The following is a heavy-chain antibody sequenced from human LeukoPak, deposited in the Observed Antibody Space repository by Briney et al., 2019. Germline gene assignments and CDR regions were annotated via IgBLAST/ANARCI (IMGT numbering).Heavy chain of an antibody. V-gene: IGHV4-59*01. CDR3: AREGRGDDSSAYGRWWGGPDQQVYNNYFMDV. CDR2: IYYSGST. D-gene: IGHD3-22*01. J-gene: IGHJ6*03. CDR1: GGSISSYY. Sequence: PSETLSLTCTVSGGSISSYYWSWIRQPPGKGLEWIGYIYYSGSTNYNPSLKSRVTISVDTAKTQFSLKLSSVTAADTAVYYCAREGRGDDSSAYGRWWGGPDQQVYNNYFMDVWGKGTTVTVS.